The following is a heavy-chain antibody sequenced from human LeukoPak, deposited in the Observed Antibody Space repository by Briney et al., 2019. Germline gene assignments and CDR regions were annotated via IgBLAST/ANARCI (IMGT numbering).Heavy chain of an antibody. CDR3: ARDRAYGKGNWFDH. CDR1: GFTFSDYY. CDR2: ISSSGSTI. J-gene: IGHJ5*02. V-gene: IGHV3-11*01. Sequence: PGGSLRLSCAASGFTFSDYYMSWIRQAPGKGLEWVSYISSSGSTIYYADSVKGRFTISRDNAKNSLYLQMNSLRAEDTAEYYWARDRAYGKGNWFDHWGQGTLVTVSS. D-gene: IGHD4-17*01.